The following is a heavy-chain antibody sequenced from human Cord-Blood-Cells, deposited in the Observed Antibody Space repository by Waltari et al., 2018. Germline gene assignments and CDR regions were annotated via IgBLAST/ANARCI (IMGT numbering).Heavy chain of an antibody. D-gene: IGHD6-19*01. CDR1: GFTFSSYS. J-gene: IGHJ5*01. CDR2: ISSSSTI. Sequence: EVQLVESGGGLVQPGGSLRLSCAASGFTFSSYSMNWVRQAPGKGLEWVSYISSSSTIYYADSVKGRFTISRDNAKNSLYLQMNSLRDEDTAVYYCARVDVAGTGWFDPWGQGTTVTVSS. CDR3: ARVDVAGTGWFDP. V-gene: IGHV3-48*02.